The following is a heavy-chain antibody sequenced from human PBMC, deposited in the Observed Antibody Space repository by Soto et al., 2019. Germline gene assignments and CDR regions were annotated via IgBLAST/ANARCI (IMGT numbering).Heavy chain of an antibody. J-gene: IGHJ6*02. CDR2: ISYDGSNK. CDR3: ARAGWDGGSCYTLVGLRYGMDV. Sequence: QVQLVESGGGVVQPGRSLRLSCAASGFTFSSYAMHWVRQAPGKGLEWVAVISYDGSNKYYADSVKGRFTISRDNSKTPXXXQXYRLRAEDTAVYYCARAGWDGGSCYTLVGLRYGMDVWGQGTTVTVSS. D-gene: IGHD2-15*01. V-gene: IGHV3-30-3*01. CDR1: GFTFSSYA.